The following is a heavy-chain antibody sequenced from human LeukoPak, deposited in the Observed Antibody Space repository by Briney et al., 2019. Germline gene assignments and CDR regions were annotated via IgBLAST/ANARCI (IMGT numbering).Heavy chain of an antibody. CDR1: GFTFSGYW. V-gene: IGHV3-7*01. D-gene: IGHD6-19*01. CDR3: ARPYGVGWSGLEH. Sequence: GGSLRLSGAASGFTFSGYWMSWVRQTPGKGLEWVANIKPEGSAQYYADSVRGRFTISRDNAKNSVFLHMNSLRAEDTAVYHCARPYGVGWSGLEHWGRGTLVTVSS. CDR2: IKPEGSAQ. J-gene: IGHJ4*02.